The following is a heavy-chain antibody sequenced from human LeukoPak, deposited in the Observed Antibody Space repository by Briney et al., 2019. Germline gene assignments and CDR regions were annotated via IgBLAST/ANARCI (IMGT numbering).Heavy chain of an antibody. CDR3: AKEGGSSPLYYYYYMDI. CDR2: IGGSDSST. CDR1: GFTFSSYG. Sequence: GGSLRLSCAASGFTFSSYGMSWVRQAPGKGLEWVSGIGGSDSSTYYADSVKGRFTISRDNSKNTLYLQMNSLRAEDTAVYYCAKEGGSSPLYYYYYMDIWGKGTTVTVSS. D-gene: IGHD1-26*01. V-gene: IGHV3-23*01. J-gene: IGHJ6*03.